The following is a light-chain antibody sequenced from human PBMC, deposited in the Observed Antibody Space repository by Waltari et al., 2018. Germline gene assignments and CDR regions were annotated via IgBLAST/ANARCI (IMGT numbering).Light chain of an antibody. CDR3: HHYYIPPLT. J-gene: IGKJ5*01. Sequence: DIVMTQSPDFLAVSLGERATINCKSSQSLFSTSNSKTYISWYQQKPGQPPKLLIYWAPPRGSGVPDRFSGSGSGTDFTLTISSLQAEDVAVYYCHHYYIPPLTFGQGTRLEIK. V-gene: IGKV4-1*01. CDR2: WAP. CDR1: QSLFSTSNSKTY.